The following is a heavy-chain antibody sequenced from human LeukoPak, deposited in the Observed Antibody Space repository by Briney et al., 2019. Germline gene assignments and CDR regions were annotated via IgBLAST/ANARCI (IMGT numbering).Heavy chain of an antibody. CDR3: ARGRHDYVWGSYRYSPDFDY. D-gene: IGHD3-16*02. Sequence: PSETLSLTCTVSGGSISSYYWSWIRQPAGKGLEWIGRIYTSGSTNYNPSLKSRVTISVDTSKNQFSLKLSSVTAADTAVYYCARGRHDYVWGSYRYSPDFDYWGQGTLVTVSS. V-gene: IGHV4-4*07. CDR1: GGSISSYY. CDR2: IYTSGST. J-gene: IGHJ4*02.